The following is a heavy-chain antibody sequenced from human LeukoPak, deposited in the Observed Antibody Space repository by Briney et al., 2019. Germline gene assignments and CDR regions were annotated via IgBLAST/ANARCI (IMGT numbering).Heavy chain of an antibody. CDR2: IGTAGDT. Sequence: GGSLRLSCAASGFTFSSYDMHWVRQATGKGLEWVSAIGTAGDTYYPGSVKGRFTISGENAKNSLYLQMNSLRAGDTAVYYCARAAVRGSPPYYYMDVWGKGTTVTISS. J-gene: IGHJ6*03. V-gene: IGHV3-13*01. CDR3: ARAAVRGSPPYYYMDV. D-gene: IGHD3-10*01. CDR1: GFTFSSYD.